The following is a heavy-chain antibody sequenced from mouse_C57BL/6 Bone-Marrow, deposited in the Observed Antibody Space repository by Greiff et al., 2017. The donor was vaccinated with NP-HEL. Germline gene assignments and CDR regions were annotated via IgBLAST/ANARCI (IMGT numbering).Heavy chain of an antibody. Sequence: DVQLVESGGGLVQPGGSLKLSCAASGFTFSDYYMYWVRQTPEKRLEWVAYISNGGGSTYYPDTVKGRFTISRDNAKNTLYLQMSRLKSEDTAMYYCARHPYGYYAMDYWGQGTSVTVSS. J-gene: IGHJ4*01. CDR3: ARHPYGYYAMDY. CDR2: ISNGGGST. CDR1: GFTFSDYY. V-gene: IGHV5-12*01. D-gene: IGHD1-1*01.